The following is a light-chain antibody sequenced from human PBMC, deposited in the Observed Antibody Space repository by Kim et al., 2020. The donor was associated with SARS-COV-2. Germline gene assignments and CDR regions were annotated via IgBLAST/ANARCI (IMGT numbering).Light chain of an antibody. CDR2: RNN. Sequence: QTATRTCTGNSNSVGNQGAAGRQQHQGHPPKLLSYRNNNRPSGISERLSASRSGNTASLTITGLQPEDEADYYCSAWDSSLSAWVFGGGTQLTVL. V-gene: IGLV10-54*01. J-gene: IGLJ3*02. CDR3: SAWDSSLSAWV. CDR1: SNSVGNQG.